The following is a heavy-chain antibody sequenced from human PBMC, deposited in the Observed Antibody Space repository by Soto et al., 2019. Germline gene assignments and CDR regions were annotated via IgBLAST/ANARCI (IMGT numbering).Heavy chain of an antibody. Sequence: HPGGSLRLSCAASGFTFSSYWMSWVRQAPGKGLEWVATIKQDESEKYYVDSVKGRFTVSRDNAKNSLYLQMNSLRAEDTAVYYCARGDYFDRRFDYWGQGTLVTVSS. J-gene: IGHJ4*02. CDR2: IKQDESEK. CDR3: ARGDYFDRRFDY. V-gene: IGHV3-7*03. CDR1: GFTFSSYW. D-gene: IGHD3-22*01.